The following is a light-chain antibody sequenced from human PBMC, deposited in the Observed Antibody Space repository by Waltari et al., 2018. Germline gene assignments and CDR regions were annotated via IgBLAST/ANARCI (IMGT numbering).Light chain of an antibody. CDR1: HSSRSY. CDR2: GAS. V-gene: IGKV3D-15*01. J-gene: IGKJ1*01. CDR3: QQYNDWPPTWT. Sequence: EIVRTQSPATLSVSPWERATLSCRASHSSRSYLAGYQHKPGQTPRLLVYGASTRSTGIPARFSGRVSGTDFTLNISSLQSEDFAVYYCQQYNDWPPTWTFGQGTKVEI.